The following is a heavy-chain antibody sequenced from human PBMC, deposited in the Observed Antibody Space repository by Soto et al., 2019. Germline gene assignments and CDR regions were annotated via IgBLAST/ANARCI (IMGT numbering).Heavy chain of an antibody. Sequence: GASVKVSCKASGYTFTNYYIHWVRQAPGQGLEWMGIINPSTGSTTYAQKFQGRVTLTRDTSTSTVYMDLSSLRSEDTAVYYCARDPIRALYGDYGLGPLDWGQGTLVTVSS. CDR2: INPSTGST. CDR1: GYTFTNYY. V-gene: IGHV1-46*01. CDR3: ARDPIRALYGDYGLGPLD. J-gene: IGHJ4*02. D-gene: IGHD4-17*01.